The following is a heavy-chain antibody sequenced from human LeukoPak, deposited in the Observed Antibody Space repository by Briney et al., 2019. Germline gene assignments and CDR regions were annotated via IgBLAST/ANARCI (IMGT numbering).Heavy chain of an antibody. CDR2: ISSTSSYI. D-gene: IGHD2-15*01. Sequence: GGSLRLSCAASGFTFSTHSMNWVRQAPGKGLEWVSSISSTSSYIYYADSVKGRFTISRDNAKNSLYLQMNSLRAEDTAVYYCARGNIVVVVAALGTDYWGRGTLVTVSS. J-gene: IGHJ4*02. V-gene: IGHV3-21*01. CDR1: GFTFSTHS. CDR3: ARGNIVVVVAALGTDY.